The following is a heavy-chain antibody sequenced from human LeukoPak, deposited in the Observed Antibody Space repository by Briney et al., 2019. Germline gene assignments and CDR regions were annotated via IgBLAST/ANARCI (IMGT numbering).Heavy chain of an antibody. J-gene: IGHJ5*02. CDR2: INPSGGST. D-gene: IGHD2-8*01. V-gene: IGHV1-46*01. Sequence: ASVKVSCKASGYTFTSYYMHWVRQAPGQGLEWMGIINPSGGSTSYAQKFQGRVTMTRDMYTSTVYMELSSLRSEDTAVYYCASIMGPPGWFDPWGQGTLVTVSS. CDR3: ASIMGPPGWFDP. CDR1: GYTFTSYY.